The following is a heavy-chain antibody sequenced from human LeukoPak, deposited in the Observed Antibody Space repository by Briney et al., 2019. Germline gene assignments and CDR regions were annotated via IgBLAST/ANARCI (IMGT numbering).Heavy chain of an antibody. Sequence: PAETLSLTCTASGCSISNHYWSWSRHPPGEGLGWGGYIYYSGSTNYNPSLKSRVTISVDTSKNQFSLKLSSVTAADTAVYYCVRVRATYYYGSGSYSFDYWGQGTLVTVSS. J-gene: IGHJ4*02. D-gene: IGHD3-10*01. CDR3: VRVRATYYYGSGSYSFDY. CDR2: IYYSGST. V-gene: IGHV4-59*11. CDR1: GCSISNHY.